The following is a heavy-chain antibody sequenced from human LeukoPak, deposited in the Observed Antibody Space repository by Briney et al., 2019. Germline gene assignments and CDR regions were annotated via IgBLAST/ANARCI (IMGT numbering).Heavy chain of an antibody. CDR2: ISSSSSYI. D-gene: IGHD1-1*01. CDR3: ARDGTGWNDDIPYYYYGMDV. V-gene: IGHV3-21*01. CDR1: GFTFSSYS. Sequence: GGSLRLSCAASGFTFSSYSMNWVRQDPGKGLEWVSSISSSSSYIYYADSVKGRFTISRDNAKNSLYLQMDSLRAEDTAVYYCARDGTGWNDDIPYYYYGMDVWGQGTTVTVSS. J-gene: IGHJ6*02.